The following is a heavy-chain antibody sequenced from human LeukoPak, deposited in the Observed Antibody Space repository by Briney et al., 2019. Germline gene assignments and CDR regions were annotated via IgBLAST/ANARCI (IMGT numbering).Heavy chain of an antibody. CDR2: IKQDGSEK. Sequence: GGSLRLSCAASGFTFSSYWMSWVRQAPGKGLEWVANIKQDGSEKYYVDSVKGRFTISRDNAKNSLYLQMNSLRAEDTAVYYCARKYSSGWYSVFGPWGQGTLVTVSS. CDR3: ARKYSSGWYSVFGP. CDR1: GFTFSSYW. D-gene: IGHD6-19*01. V-gene: IGHV3-7*01. J-gene: IGHJ5*02.